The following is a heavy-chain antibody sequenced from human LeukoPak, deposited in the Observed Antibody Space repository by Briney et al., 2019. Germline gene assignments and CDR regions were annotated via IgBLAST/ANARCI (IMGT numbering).Heavy chain of an antibody. J-gene: IGHJ4*02. CDR3: ASHPGYSLARVDF. V-gene: IGHV4-38-2*01. Sequence: PSETLSLTRAVSGYSISSGYYWGWIRQPPGKGLEWIGAIYHTGSTYYNPSLKSRVTISVDTSKNQFSLNLTSVTAAATAVYYCASHPGYSLARVDFWGQGTLVTVSS. CDR1: GYSISSGYY. D-gene: IGHD5-12*01. CDR2: IYHTGST.